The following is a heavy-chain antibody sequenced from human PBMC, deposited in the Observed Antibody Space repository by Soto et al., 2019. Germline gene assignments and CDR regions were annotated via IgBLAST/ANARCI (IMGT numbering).Heavy chain of an antibody. J-gene: IGHJ4*02. D-gene: IGHD6-6*01. Sequence: GGSLRLSCEASRMNFGGYWLRWVRQAPGKGLVCVSEINTDGTSTNYADSLKGRFTISRDNARDTLYLQMNSLSVEDTAVYYCATLSAPVDFWGQGTLVTVS. CDR1: RMNFGGYW. CDR2: INTDGTST. CDR3: ATLSAPVDF. V-gene: IGHV3-74*01.